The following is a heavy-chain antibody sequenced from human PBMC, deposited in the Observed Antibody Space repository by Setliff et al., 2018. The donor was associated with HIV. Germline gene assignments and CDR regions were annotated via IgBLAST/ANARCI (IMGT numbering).Heavy chain of an antibody. CDR3: ARHGHDNKYYYFYYMDV. J-gene: IGHJ6*03. CDR1: GGSISSGSYY. D-gene: IGHD5-12*01. V-gene: IGHV4-61*09. CDR2: IYSSGST. Sequence: PSETLSLTCTVSGGSISSGSYYWSWIRQPAGKGLEWIGHIYSSGSTNYNPSLKSRVTISADTSKNQFSLQLSSVTAADTAVYYCARHGHDNKYYYFYYMDVWGKGTTVTVSS.